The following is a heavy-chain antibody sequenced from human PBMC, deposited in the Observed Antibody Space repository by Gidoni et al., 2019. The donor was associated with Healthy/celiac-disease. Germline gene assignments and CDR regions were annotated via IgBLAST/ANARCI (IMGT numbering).Heavy chain of an antibody. J-gene: IGHJ4*02. CDR3: ARGNYDSSASDY. D-gene: IGHD3-22*01. CDR2: IWYDGSNK. Sequence: QVQLVESGGGVVQPGRSLRLSCAASGFPFSSYGMHWVRQAPGKGLEWVAVIWYDGSNKYYADSVKGRFTISRDNSKNTLYLQMNSLRAEDTAVYYCARGNYDSSASDYWGQGTLVTVSS. V-gene: IGHV3-33*01. CDR1: GFPFSSYG.